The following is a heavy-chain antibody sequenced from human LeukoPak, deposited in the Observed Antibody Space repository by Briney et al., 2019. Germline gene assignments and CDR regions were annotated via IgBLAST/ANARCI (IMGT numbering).Heavy chain of an antibody. CDR1: GFNFSGSA. CDR3: TGMWIQLWLSSEAFDI. CDR2: IRNKANSYAT. D-gene: IGHD5-18*01. V-gene: IGHV3-73*01. J-gene: IGHJ3*02. Sequence: GGSLRLSCAASGFNFSGSAMHWVRQASGKGLEWVGSIRNKANSYATVYAVSVKGRFTIYRDDSKNTAYLQMNSLKTEDTAVYYCTGMWIQLWLSSEAFDIWGQGTMVTVSS.